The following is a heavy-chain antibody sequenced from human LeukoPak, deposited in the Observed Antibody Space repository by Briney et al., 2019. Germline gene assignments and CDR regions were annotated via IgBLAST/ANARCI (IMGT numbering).Heavy chain of an antibody. D-gene: IGHD3-16*02. CDR2: ISGSGGTT. Sequence: GGSLRLSCAASGFTFSSYAMSWVRQAPGKGLEWVSAISGSGGTTYYADSVKGRFTISRDNSKNTLYLQMNSLRAEDTAVYYCAKTDGDYREGIIVSQRVGYYFDYWGQGTLVTVSS. J-gene: IGHJ4*02. CDR1: GFTFSSYA. CDR3: AKTDGDYREGIIVSQRVGYYFDY. V-gene: IGHV3-23*01.